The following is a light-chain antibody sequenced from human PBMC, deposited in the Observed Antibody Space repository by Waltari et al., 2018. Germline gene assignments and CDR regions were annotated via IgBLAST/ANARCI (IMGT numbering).Light chain of an antibody. Sequence: SYVLTQPPSVSVAPGKTARISCGGNNIGSKSVLWYQQKPGQAPVLVIYYDSARPSGIPERFSGSNSGNTATLTISRVEAGDEADYYCQVWDSSSDHVVFGGGTKLTVL. CDR2: YDS. CDR1: NIGSKS. J-gene: IGLJ2*01. V-gene: IGLV3-21*04. CDR3: QVWDSSSDHVV.